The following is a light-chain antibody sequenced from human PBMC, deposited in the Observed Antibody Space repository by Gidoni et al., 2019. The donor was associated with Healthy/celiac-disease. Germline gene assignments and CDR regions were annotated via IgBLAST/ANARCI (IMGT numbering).Light chain of an antibody. CDR1: SSDVGGYTY. CDR3: SSYTSSSTPPYV. V-gene: IGLV2-14*03. Sequence: QSALTQPASVSGSPGQSITISCTGTSSDVGGYTYVSWYQQHPGKAPKLMIYDVSTRPSGVSNRFSGSKSGNTASLTISGLQAEDEADYYCSSYTSSSTPPYVFGTGTKVTVL. CDR2: DVS. J-gene: IGLJ1*01.